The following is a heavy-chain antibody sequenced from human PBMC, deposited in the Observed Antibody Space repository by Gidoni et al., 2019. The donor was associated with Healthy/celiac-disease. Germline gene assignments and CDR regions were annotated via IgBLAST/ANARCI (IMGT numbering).Heavy chain of an antibody. V-gene: IGHV3-30-3*01. Sequence: GLEWVAVISYDGSNKYYADSVKGRFTISRDNSKNTLYLQMNSLRAEDTAVYYCARALLIFSPEGGFDYWGQGTLVTVSS. CDR3: ARALLIFSPEGGFDY. J-gene: IGHJ4*02. D-gene: IGHD3-9*01. CDR2: ISYDGSNK.